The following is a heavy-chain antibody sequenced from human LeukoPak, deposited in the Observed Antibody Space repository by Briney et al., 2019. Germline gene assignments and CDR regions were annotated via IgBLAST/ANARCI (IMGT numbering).Heavy chain of an antibody. CDR3: ARDNSGGSTWWFDP. J-gene: IGHJ5*02. CDR1: GFTFTNYY. Sequence: ASVKVSCKASGFTFTNYYMHWVRQAPGQGLEWMGIINPSGSSTSYAQKFQGRVTMTRDTSTSTVYMELSSLRSEDTAIYYCARDNSGGSTWWFDPWGQGTLVTVSS. D-gene: IGHD2-15*01. V-gene: IGHV1-46*01. CDR2: INPSGSST.